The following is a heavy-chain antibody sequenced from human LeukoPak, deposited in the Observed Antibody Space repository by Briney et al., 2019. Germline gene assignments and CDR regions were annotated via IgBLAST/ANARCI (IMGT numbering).Heavy chain of an antibody. J-gene: IGHJ4*02. CDR2: INANSGGT. CDR1: GYTFTDYY. V-gene: IGHV1-2*02. D-gene: IGHD5-18*01. CDR3: ARDRSALGYRQFDI. Sequence: ASVKVSCKASGYTFTDYYIHWVRQAPGQGLEWMGWINANSGGTIYAQKFQGRVTMARDTSISTAYMEVSRLRSDDTAVYYCARDRSALGYRQFDIWGQGTLVTVSS.